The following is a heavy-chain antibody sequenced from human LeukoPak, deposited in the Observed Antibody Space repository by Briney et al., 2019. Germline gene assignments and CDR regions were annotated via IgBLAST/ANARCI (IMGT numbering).Heavy chain of an antibody. V-gene: IGHV3-21*01. CDR3: ARERGERVVPAAFFDP. J-gene: IGHJ5*02. Sequence: GRSLRLSCAASGFTFSSYSMNWVRQAPGKGLEWVSSISSSSSYIYYADSVKGRFTISRDNAKNSLYLQMNSLRAEDTAVYYCARERGERVVPAAFFDPWGQGTLVTVSS. CDR2: ISSSSSYI. CDR1: GFTFSSYS. D-gene: IGHD2-2*01.